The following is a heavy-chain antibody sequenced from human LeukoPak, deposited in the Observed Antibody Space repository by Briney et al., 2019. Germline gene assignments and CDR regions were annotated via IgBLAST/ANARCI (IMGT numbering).Heavy chain of an antibody. CDR2: FSGSGDST. CDR1: GFTFSIYA. CDR3: AKDALLSSPPSSAGRSGWYFDL. D-gene: IGHD3-10*01. V-gene: IGHV3-23*01. Sequence: SGGSLRLSCAASGFTFSIYAMSWVRQAPGKGREWVSAFSGSGDSTYYADSVKGRFTISRDNSKITLYLQMNSLRAEDTAVYYCAKDALLSSPPSSAGRSGWYFDLWGRGTLVTVSS. J-gene: IGHJ2*01.